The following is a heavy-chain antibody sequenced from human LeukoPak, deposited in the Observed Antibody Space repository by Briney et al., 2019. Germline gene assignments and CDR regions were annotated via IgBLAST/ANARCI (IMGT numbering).Heavy chain of an antibody. V-gene: IGHV3-66*01. CDR1: GFTVSSNY. D-gene: IGHD3-10*01. J-gene: IGHJ4*02. CDR3: ARGRPGYYFGY. CDR2: IYSGGST. Sequence: GGSLRLSCAASGFTVSSNYMSWVRQAPGKGLEWVSVIYSGGSTYYADSVKGRFTISRDNSKNTLYLQMNSLRAEDTAVYYCARGRPGYYFGYWGQGTLVTVSS.